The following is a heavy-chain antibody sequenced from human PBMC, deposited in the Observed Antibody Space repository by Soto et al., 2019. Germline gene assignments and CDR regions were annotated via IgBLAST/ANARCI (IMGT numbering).Heavy chain of an antibody. CDR1: GGTFSSYA. CDR2: IIPICGTA. D-gene: IGHD5-12*01. Sequence: QVQLVQSGAEVKKPGSSVKVSCKASGGTFSSYAISWVRQAPGQGLEWMGGIIPICGTANYAQKFQGRVTITAYEFRRSSYMVLGSPRAEYTAVYYFSRSDRDGYKGWGSLGQGILCTVSS. J-gene: IGHJ5*02. V-gene: IGHV1-69*12. CDR3: SRSDRDGYKGWGS.